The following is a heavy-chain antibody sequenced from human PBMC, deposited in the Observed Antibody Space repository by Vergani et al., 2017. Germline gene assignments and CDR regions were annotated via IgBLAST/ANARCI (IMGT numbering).Heavy chain of an antibody. CDR3: ARGGIVHYYFDY. J-gene: IGHJ4*02. V-gene: IGHV4-59*02. D-gene: IGHD2-21*01. Sequence: QVKLQESGPGLVKPSETLSLTCTVSGASVNSYYWSWIRQPPGKGLEWIGYIYYSGSTYYNPSLKSRVTISVDTSKNQFSLKLSSVTAADTAVYYCARGGIVHYYFDYWGQGTLVTVSS. CDR1: GASVNSYY. CDR2: IYYSGST.